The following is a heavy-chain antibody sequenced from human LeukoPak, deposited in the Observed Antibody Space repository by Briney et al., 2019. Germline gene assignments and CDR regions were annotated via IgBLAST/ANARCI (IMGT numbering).Heavy chain of an antibody. CDR1: GGSISSGDYY. D-gene: IGHD3-10*01. Sequence: SQTLSLACTVSGGSISSGDYYYNWIRQPPGKGLEWIGYIYYSGSTYYSPSLKSRVTISVDTSKNQFSLKLSSVTAADTAVYYCARLKPGLYYFGSGITRGYFDSWGQGILVTVSS. CDR2: IYYSGST. V-gene: IGHV4-30-4*08. J-gene: IGHJ4*02. CDR3: ARLKPGLYYFGSGITRGYFDS.